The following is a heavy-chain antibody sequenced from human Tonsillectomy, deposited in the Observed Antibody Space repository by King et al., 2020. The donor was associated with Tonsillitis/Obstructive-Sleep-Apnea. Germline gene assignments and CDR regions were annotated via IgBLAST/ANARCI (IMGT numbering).Heavy chain of an antibody. Sequence: TLKESGPALVKPTQTLTLTCTFSGFSLSTSGMCVSWIRQPPGKALEWLARIEWDDDKYYSTSLKTRLTISKDTSKNQVVLTMTNMDPVDTATFFCARTSNSRGWHRAFDYWGQGTLVTVSA. CDR2: IEWDDDK. D-gene: IGHD6-19*01. CDR1: GFSLSTSGMC. V-gene: IGHV2-70*11. CDR3: ARTSNSRGWHRAFDY. J-gene: IGHJ4*02.